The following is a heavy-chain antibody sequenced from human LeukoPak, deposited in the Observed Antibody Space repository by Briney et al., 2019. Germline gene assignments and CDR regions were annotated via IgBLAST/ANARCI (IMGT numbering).Heavy chain of an antibody. CDR3: ARDLRDSSGYYYQGDAFDI. D-gene: IGHD3-22*01. Sequence: ASVEVSCKASGYTFTSYYMHWVRQAPGQGLEWMGIINPSGGSTSYAQKFQGRVTMTRDMSTSTVYMELSSLRSEDTAVYYCARDLRDSSGYYYQGDAFDIWGQGTMVTVSS. CDR1: GYTFTSYY. CDR2: INPSGGST. J-gene: IGHJ3*02. V-gene: IGHV1-46*01.